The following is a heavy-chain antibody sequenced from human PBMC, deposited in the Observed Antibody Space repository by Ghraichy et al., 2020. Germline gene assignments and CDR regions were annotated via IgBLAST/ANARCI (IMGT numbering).Heavy chain of an antibody. D-gene: IGHD2-2*01. CDR2: IYYSGST. J-gene: IGHJ6*02. Sequence: SETLSLTCTVSGGSISSSSYYWGWIRQPPGKGLEWIGSIYYSGSTYYNPSLKSRVTISVDTSKNQFSLKLSSVTAADTAVYYCASDCSSTSCYASSYYYYGMDVWGQGITVTVSS. CDR1: GGSISSSSYY. CDR3: ASDCSSTSCYASSYYYYGMDV. V-gene: IGHV4-39*07.